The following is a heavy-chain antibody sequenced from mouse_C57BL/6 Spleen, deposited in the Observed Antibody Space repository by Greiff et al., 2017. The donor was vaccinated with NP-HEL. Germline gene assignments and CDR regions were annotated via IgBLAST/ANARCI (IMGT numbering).Heavy chain of an antibody. D-gene: IGHD1-1*01. V-gene: IGHV1-9*01. J-gene: IGHJ3*01. CDR1: GYTFTGYW. Sequence: QVQLQQPGAELMKPGASVKLSCKATGYTFTGYWIEWVKQRPGHGLEWIGEILPGSGSTNYNEKFKGKATFTADTSSNTAYMQLSSLTTEDSAIYYCARSYYYGSSFPAWFAYWGQGTLVTVSA. CDR2: ILPGSGST. CDR3: ARSYYYGSSFPAWFAY.